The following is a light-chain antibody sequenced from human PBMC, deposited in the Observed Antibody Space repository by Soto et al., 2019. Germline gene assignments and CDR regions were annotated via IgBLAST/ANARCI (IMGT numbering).Light chain of an antibody. CDR3: QQYGRSPLYT. J-gene: IGKJ2*01. CDR2: DTS. Sequence: DIVLTQSPVILSLSPGDSATLSCRASERVATSYFAWYQQRRGQAPPLLIYDTSTRATGVPDRFTGSGSGTEFTLTISSVEPEDFAVYYCQQYGRSPLYTFGQGTQLEI. V-gene: IGKV3-20*01. CDR1: ERVATSY.